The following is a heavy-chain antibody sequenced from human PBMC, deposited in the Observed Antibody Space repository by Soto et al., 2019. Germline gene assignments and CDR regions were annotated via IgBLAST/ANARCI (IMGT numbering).Heavy chain of an antibody. J-gene: IGHJ3*02. CDR2: IYYTGSP. CDR3: ARVWGGAFDI. Sequence: SETLSLTCIVSSGSMSSYCWSWIRQPPGKGLEWIGYIYYTGSPKYNPSLKSRVTISVDRFKNQFSLKLSSVTAADTAVYYCARVWGGAFDIWGQGTMVTVSS. D-gene: IGHD3-10*01. CDR1: SGSMSSYC. V-gene: IGHV4-59*01.